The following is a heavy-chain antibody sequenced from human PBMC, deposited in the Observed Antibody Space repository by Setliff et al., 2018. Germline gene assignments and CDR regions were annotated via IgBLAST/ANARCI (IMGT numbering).Heavy chain of an antibody. CDR1: GFAFDDYA. J-gene: IGHJ4*02. CDR3: TPWTGTSRLHY. D-gene: IGHD1-7*01. Sequence: GGSLRLSCTASGFAFDDYAMSWVRQAPGKGLEWIGLIKNKGYGETTEFAASVKGRFTISRDDSKSIAYLHMSSLKTEDTAVYYCTPWTGTSRLHYWGQGTLVTVSS. CDR2: IKNKGYGETT. V-gene: IGHV3-49*04.